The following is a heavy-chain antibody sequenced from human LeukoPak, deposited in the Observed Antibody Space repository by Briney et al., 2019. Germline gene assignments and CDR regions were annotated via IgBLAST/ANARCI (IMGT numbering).Heavy chain of an antibody. Sequence: PSETLSLTCTVSGGSISSSSYYWGWIRQPPGKGLEWIGSIYYSGSTYYNPSLKSRVTISVDTSKNQFSLKLSSVTAADTAVYYCARVGSSGSGSYGDYWGQGTLVTVSS. V-gene: IGHV4-39*07. J-gene: IGHJ4*02. D-gene: IGHD3-10*01. CDR3: ARVGSSGSGSYGDY. CDR2: IYYSGST. CDR1: GGSISSSSYY.